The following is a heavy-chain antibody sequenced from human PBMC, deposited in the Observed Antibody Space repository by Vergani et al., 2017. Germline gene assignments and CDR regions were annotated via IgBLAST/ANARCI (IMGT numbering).Heavy chain of an antibody. CDR3: ARVRDYGVLFDY. V-gene: IGHV1-69*01. CDR2: IIPIFGTA. J-gene: IGHJ4*02. D-gene: IGHD4-17*01. Sequence: VQLVESGGGLVQPGGSLRLSCAASGFTFSSYWMSWVRQAPGQGLEWMGGIIPIFGTANYAQKFQGRVTITADESTSTAYMELSSLRSEDTAVYYCARVRDYGVLFDYWGQGTLVTVSS. CDR1: GFTFSSYW.